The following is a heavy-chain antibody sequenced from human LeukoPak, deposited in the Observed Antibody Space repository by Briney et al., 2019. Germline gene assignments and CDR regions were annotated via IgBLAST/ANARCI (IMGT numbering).Heavy chain of an antibody. CDR2: IYSGGST. CDR1: GFTVSSNY. CDR3: ATSYGDYDGDGPDAFDI. Sequence: GGSLRLSCAASGFTVSSNYMSWVRQAPGKGLEWVSVIYSGGSTYYADSVKGRFTISRDNSKNTLYLQMNSLRAEDTAVYYCATSYGDYDGDGPDAFDIWGQGTMVTVSS. J-gene: IGHJ3*02. D-gene: IGHD4-17*01. V-gene: IGHV3-66*01.